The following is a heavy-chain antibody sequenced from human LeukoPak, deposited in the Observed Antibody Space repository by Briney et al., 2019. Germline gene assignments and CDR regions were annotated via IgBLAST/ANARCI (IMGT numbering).Heavy chain of an antibody. CDR2: IYTGGST. D-gene: IGHD6-19*01. Sequence: SETLSLTCTVSGGSISSYYWSWIRQPAGKGLKWVGRIYTGGSTNYNPSLKSRVTMSVDTSKNQFSLKLSSVTAADTAVYYCAGVSSGWYKVYWGQGTLVTVSS. J-gene: IGHJ4*02. CDR1: GGSISSYY. V-gene: IGHV4-4*07. CDR3: AGVSSGWYKVY.